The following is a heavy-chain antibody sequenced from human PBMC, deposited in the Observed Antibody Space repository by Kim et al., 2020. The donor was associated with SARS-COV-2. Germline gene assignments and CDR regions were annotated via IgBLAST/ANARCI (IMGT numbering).Heavy chain of an antibody. CDR2: ISSGSTYI. Sequence: GGSLRPSCAASGFIFSSYRMNWVRQAPGKGLEWVAFISSGSTYISYADSLKGRFTISRDNAKNALYLQMDSLSPEDTAVYYCARETTGWYYLDYWGQGSL. D-gene: IGHD6-19*01. J-gene: IGHJ4*02. CDR1: GFIFSSYR. CDR3: ARETTGWYYLDY. V-gene: IGHV3-21*06.